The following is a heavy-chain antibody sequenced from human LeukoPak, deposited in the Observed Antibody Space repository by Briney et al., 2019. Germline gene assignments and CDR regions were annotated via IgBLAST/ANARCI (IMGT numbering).Heavy chain of an antibody. D-gene: IGHD2-15*01. Sequence: PGGSLRLSCAASGFTFSSYAMSWVRQAPGKGLEWVSAISGSGGSTYYADSVKGRFTISRDNSKNTLYLQMNSLRAEDTAVYFCAKERICGGGSCYSRCFDYWGQGALVTVSS. V-gene: IGHV3-23*01. J-gene: IGHJ4*02. CDR1: GFTFSSYA. CDR3: AKERICGGGSCYSRCFDY. CDR2: ISGSGGST.